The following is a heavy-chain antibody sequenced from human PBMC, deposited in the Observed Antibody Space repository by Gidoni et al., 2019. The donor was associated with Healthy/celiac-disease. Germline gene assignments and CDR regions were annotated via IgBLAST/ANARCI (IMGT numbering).Heavy chain of an antibody. CDR2: NYYSGST. Sequence: QLQLQESGPGPVKPSETLSLTCTVSGGSISSSSYYWGWIRQPPGKWLEWIGSNYYSGSTYYNPSLKSRVTISVDTSKNQFSLKLSSVTAADTAVYYCARHVRDFWSGSHLDYWGQGTLVTVSS. V-gene: IGHV4-39*01. D-gene: IGHD3-3*01. CDR1: GGSISSSSYY. J-gene: IGHJ4*02. CDR3: ARHVRDFWSGSHLDY.